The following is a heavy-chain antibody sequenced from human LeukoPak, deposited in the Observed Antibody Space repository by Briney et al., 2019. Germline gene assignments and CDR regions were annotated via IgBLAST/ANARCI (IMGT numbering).Heavy chain of an antibody. D-gene: IGHD5-12*01. CDR2: INHSGSTS. V-gene: IGHV4-34*01. CDR1: GGSFSDYQ. J-gene: IGHJ4*02. CDR3: ARKSGYARDY. Sequence: PSETLSLTCAVSGGSFSDYQWNWIRQPPGKGLEWIGEINHSGSTSNHNPSLKSRVTMSVDTSKNQFSLKLSSVTAADTAVYYCARKSGYARDYWGQGNLVTVSS.